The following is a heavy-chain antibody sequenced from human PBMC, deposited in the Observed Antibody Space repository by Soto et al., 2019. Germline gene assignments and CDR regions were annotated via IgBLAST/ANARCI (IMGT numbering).Heavy chain of an antibody. CDR3: AAPRDEYGSGVSWFTYGMDI. CDR2: LDGAVGST. Sequence: PGGSLRLSCLASGFTFSDYAMTWVRHVPGRGLEWVASLDGAVGSTYYADSVRGRFTISRDNSQNTLFLQMKRLTVDDTAIYYCAAPRDEYGSGVSWFTYGMDIWGQGTTVTVSS. CDR1: GFTFSDYA. D-gene: IGHD3-10*01. J-gene: IGHJ6*02. V-gene: IGHV3-23*01.